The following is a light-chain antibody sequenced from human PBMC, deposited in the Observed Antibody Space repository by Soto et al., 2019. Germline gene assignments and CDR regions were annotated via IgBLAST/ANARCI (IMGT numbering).Light chain of an antibody. Sequence: IQLTQSPSTLSGSVGDRVTITCRASRSIINWLAWYQQKSGKGPKLLIYKASNLQTGVPSRFSGSGYGTEFTLTISSLQPDDVATYYCQQYSDHWTFGQGTKVDIK. CDR1: RSIINW. J-gene: IGKJ1*01. CDR3: QQYSDHWT. V-gene: IGKV1-5*03. CDR2: KAS.